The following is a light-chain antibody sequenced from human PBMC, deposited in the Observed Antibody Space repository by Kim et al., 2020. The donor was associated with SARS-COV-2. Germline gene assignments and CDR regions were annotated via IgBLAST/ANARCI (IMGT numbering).Light chain of an antibody. V-gene: IGLV4-69*01. Sequence: VQLTCTLSSGHSSYAIAWHQQQPEQGPRYLMKLNSDGSHSKGDGIPDRFSGSSSGAERYLTISSLQSEDEADYYCQTWGTGTLWVFGGGTQLTVL. CDR3: QTWGTGTLWV. CDR1: SGHSSYA. CDR2: LNSDGSH. J-gene: IGLJ3*02.